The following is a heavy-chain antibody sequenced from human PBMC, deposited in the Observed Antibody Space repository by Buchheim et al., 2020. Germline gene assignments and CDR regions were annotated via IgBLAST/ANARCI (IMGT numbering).Heavy chain of an antibody. CDR1: GFTFSSYW. CDR2: INSDGSST. D-gene: IGHD3-3*01. CDR3: ARARGRRSAIFGVVIRPPRYYYYGMDV. Sequence: EVQLVESGGGLVQPGGSLRLSCAASGFTFSSYWMHWVRQAPGKGLVWVSRINSDGSSTSYADSVKGRFTISRDNAKNTLYLQMNSLRAEDTAVYYCARARGRRSAIFGVVIRPPRYYYYGMDVWGQGTT. V-gene: IGHV3-74*01. J-gene: IGHJ6*02.